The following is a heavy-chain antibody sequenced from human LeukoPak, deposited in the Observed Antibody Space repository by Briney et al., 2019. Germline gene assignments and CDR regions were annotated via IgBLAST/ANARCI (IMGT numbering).Heavy chain of an antibody. CDR1: GGSFSGYY. Sequence: SETLSLTCAVYGGSFSGYYWSWIRQPPGKGLEWIGEINHSGSTNYNPSLKSRVTISVDTSKNQFSLKLSSVTAADTAVYYCASLWASVSTMVQGVTSDYWGQGTLVTVSS. CDR2: INHSGST. J-gene: IGHJ4*02. D-gene: IGHD3-10*01. CDR3: ASLWASVSTMVQGVTSDY. V-gene: IGHV4-34*01.